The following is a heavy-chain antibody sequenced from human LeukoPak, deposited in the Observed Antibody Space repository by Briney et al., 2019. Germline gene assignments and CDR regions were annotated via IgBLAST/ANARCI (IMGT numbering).Heavy chain of an antibody. J-gene: IGHJ5*02. CDR3: AKAGHEVHYYGSGSYYRNNWFDP. D-gene: IGHD3-10*01. CDR1: GFTFSSYG. CDR2: ISYDGSNK. V-gene: IGHV3-30*18. Sequence: QSGGSLRLSCAASGFTFSSYGMHWVRQAPGKGLEWVAVISYDGSNKYYADSVKGRFTISRDNSKNTLYLQMNSLRAEDTAVYYCAKAGHEVHYYGSGSYYRNNWFDPWGQGTLVTVSS.